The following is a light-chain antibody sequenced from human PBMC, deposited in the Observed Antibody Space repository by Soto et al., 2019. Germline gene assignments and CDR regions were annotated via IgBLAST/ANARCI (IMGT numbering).Light chain of an antibody. Sequence: QSVLTQSASASASLGASVKLTCTLNSGHSSYAIAWHQQQPEKGPRYLMKVNSDGSHSKGDGVPDRFSGSSSGAERYLTISSLQSEDEADYYCQTWGIGPPYVFGTGTKVTVL. CDR2: VNSDGSH. V-gene: IGLV4-69*01. CDR3: QTWGIGPPYV. J-gene: IGLJ1*01. CDR1: SGHSSYA.